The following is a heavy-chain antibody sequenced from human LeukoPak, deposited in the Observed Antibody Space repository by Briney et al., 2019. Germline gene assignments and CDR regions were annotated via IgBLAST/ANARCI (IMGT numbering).Heavy chain of an antibody. Sequence: SETLSLTCTVSGGSISSGGYYWSWIRQPPGKGLEWIGYIYYSGSTNYNPSLKSRVTISVDTSKNQFSLKLSSVTAADTAVYYCARLGASYYDSSGYWFDPWGQGTLVTVSS. V-gene: IGHV4-61*08. J-gene: IGHJ5*02. CDR2: IYYSGST. CDR3: ARLGASYYDSSGYWFDP. CDR1: GGSISSGGYY. D-gene: IGHD3-22*01.